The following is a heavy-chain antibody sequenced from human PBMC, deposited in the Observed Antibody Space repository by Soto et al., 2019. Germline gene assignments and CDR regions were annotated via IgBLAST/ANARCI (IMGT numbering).Heavy chain of an antibody. V-gene: IGHV3-30-3*01. D-gene: IGHD3-22*01. CDR3: ARGHSSGYYIDY. CDR2: ISYDGSNK. J-gene: IGHJ4*02. Sequence: GGSLRLSCAASGFTFSSYAMHWVRRAPGKGLEWVAVISYDGSNKYYADSVKGRFTISRDNSKNTLYLQMNSLRAEDTAVYYCARGHSSGYYIDYWGQGTLVTVSS. CDR1: GFTFSSYA.